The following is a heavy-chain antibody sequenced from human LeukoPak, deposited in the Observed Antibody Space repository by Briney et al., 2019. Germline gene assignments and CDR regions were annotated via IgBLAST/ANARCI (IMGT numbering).Heavy chain of an antibody. CDR2: IYSGGST. Sequence: GGSLRLSCAASGFTVSSNYMSWVRQAPGKGLEWVSVIYSGGSTYYADSVKGRFTISRDNSKNTLYLQMNSLRAEDTAVYYCARDASGARIAGYWGQETLVTVSS. D-gene: IGHD6-13*01. J-gene: IGHJ4*02. CDR1: GFTVSSNY. CDR3: ARDASGARIAGY. V-gene: IGHV3-66*02.